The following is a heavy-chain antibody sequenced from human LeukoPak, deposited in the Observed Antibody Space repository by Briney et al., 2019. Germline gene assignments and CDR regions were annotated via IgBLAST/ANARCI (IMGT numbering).Heavy chain of an antibody. V-gene: IGHV1-69*04. CDR1: GGTFSSYA. J-gene: IGHJ5*02. CDR3: ARDRSSCVFDP. D-gene: IGHD6-13*01. Sequence: SVKVSRKASGGTFSSYAISWVRQAPGQGLEWMGRIIPIFGIANYAQKFQGRVTITADKSTSTAYMELSSLRSEDTAVYYCARDRSSCVFDPWGQGTLVTVSS. CDR2: IIPIFGIA.